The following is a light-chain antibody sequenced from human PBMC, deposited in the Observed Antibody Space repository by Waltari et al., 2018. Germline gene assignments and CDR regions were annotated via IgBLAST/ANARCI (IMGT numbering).Light chain of an antibody. CDR1: SSDVGGSNY. V-gene: IGLV2-14*01. CDR2: DLS. CDR3: SSYTSSSTLLVL. Sequence: QSALTQPASVSGSPGQSITISCTGTSSDVGGSNYVSWSQQHPGKAPKLMIYDLSNRPTGVSNRVSGSKSGNTASLTISGIQAEDEADYYCSSYTSSSTLLVLFGGGTTLTVL. J-gene: IGLJ2*01.